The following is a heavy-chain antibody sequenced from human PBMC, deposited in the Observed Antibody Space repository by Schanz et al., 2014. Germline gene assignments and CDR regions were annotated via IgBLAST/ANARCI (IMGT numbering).Heavy chain of an antibody. CDR2: VYYSGST. CDR1: GGSFSAYY. J-gene: IGHJ5*02. D-gene: IGHD3-3*01. V-gene: IGHV4-34*01. CDR3: ARRVENSIFGVVIHDGFDP. Sequence: QVQLQQWGAGLLKPSETLSLTCAVYGGSFSAYYWNWIRQPPGKGLEWIGNVYYSGSTYYNPSLKSRVTIAVDTPKTEFSRKLPSVTAADTALYYCARRVENSIFGVVIHDGFDPWGQGTLVTISS.